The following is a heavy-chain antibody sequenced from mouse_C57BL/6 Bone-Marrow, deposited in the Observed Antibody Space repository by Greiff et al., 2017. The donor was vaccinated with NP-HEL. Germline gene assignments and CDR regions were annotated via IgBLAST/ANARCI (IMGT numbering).Heavy chain of an antibody. CDR1: GYTFTDYY. CDR3: ARFGGQLRPFAY. CDR2: IYPGSGNT. V-gene: IGHV1-76*01. J-gene: IGHJ3*01. Sequence: QVQLQQSGAELVRPGASVKLSCKASGYTFTDYYINWVKQRPGQGLEWIARIYPGSGNTYYNEKFKGKATLTAEKSSSTAYMQLSSLTSEDSAVYFCARFGGQLRPFAYWGQGTLVTVSA. D-gene: IGHD3-2*02.